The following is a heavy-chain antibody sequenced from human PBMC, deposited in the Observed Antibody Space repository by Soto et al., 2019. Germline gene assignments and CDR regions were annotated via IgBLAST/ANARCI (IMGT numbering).Heavy chain of an antibody. Sequence: QVQLVESGGGVVQPGRPLRLSCAASGSTFSSYGMHWVRQAPGKGLEWVAVISYDGSNKYYADSVKGRFTISRDNSKNTLYLQMNSLRTEDTAVYYCAKVRGYQSHYYSYGLDVWGQGTTVTVSS. J-gene: IGHJ6*02. D-gene: IGHD3-16*02. CDR3: AKVRGYQSHYYSYGLDV. CDR2: ISYDGSNK. V-gene: IGHV3-30*18. CDR1: GSTFSSYG.